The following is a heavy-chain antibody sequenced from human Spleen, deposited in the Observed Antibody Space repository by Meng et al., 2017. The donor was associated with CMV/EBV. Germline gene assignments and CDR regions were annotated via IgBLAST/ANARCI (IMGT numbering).Heavy chain of an antibody. D-gene: IGHD6-25*01. V-gene: IGHV1-2*02. CDR2: INPNSGGT. J-gene: IGHJ4*02. CDR3: ARDSRVGLGRGYGRYYFDY. Sequence: ASVKVSCKASGGTFSSYAISWVRQVPGQGLEWMGWINPNSGGTDLPQKFQGRVTMARDTSVSTAYMELFRLRSDDTAVYFCARDSRVGLGRGYGRYYFDYWGQGTQVTVSS. CDR1: GGTFSSYA.